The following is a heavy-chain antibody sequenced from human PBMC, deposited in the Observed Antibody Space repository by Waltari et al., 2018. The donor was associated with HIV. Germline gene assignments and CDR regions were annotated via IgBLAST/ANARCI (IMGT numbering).Heavy chain of an antibody. V-gene: IGHV3-30*04. CDR2: ITWDGKE. Sequence: QVQLVESGGGVVQPGRSLRLSCEASRFTLRSYTMHWVRKAPGKGVEWVALITWDGKENHADSVKGRFTVSRDDSRNILHLQMNSLRPEDTAVYYCARDGKSGSVDGFDIWGQGAMVTVSS. D-gene: IGHD1-1*01. CDR3: ARDGKSGSVDGFDI. CDR1: RFTLRSYT. J-gene: IGHJ3*02.